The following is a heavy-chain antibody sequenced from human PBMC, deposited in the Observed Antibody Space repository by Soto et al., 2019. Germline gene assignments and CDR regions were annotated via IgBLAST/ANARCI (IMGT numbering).Heavy chain of an antibody. Sequence: SETLSLTCTVSGGSISTYYWSWIRQPPGKGLEWIGYTYYSRSTNYNPSRKSRVTRSVDTSKNQSSLKLSSVTAADTAVYYCARGVGYSSSWYTRWFDPWGQGTLVTVS. CDR2: TYYSRST. D-gene: IGHD6-13*01. J-gene: IGHJ5*02. CDR1: GGSISTYY. CDR3: ARGVGYSSSWYTRWFDP. V-gene: IGHV4-59*01.